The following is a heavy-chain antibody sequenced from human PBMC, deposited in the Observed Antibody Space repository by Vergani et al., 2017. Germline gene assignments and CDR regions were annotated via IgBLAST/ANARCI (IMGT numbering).Heavy chain of an antibody. CDR1: GGTFSNYA. D-gene: IGHD5-24*01. Sequence: QVQLVQSGAEVKKPGSSVKVSCKASGGTFSNYAINWVRQAPGQGLEWMGRIIPIFGTTKYAQKFQGRVTFSAEESTNTAYMELSSLISEDTAVYYCAKDGEMRTPFHYWGQGTLVTVSS. CDR3: AKDGEMRTPFHY. CDR2: IIPIFGTT. V-gene: IGHV1-69*13. J-gene: IGHJ4*02.